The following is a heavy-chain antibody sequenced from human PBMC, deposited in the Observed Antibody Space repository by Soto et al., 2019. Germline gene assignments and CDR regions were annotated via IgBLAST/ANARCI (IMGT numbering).Heavy chain of an antibody. D-gene: IGHD1-1*01. CDR1: GGSISSGGYY. V-gene: IGHV4-39*01. Sequence: SETLSLTCTVSGGSISSGGYYWSWIRQHPGKGLEWIGSIYYSGSTYYNPSLKSRVTISVDTSKNQFSLKLSSVTAADTAVYYCAAQDDKHGRDYWGQGTLVTVSS. CDR3: AAQDDKHGRDY. CDR2: IYYSGST. J-gene: IGHJ4*02.